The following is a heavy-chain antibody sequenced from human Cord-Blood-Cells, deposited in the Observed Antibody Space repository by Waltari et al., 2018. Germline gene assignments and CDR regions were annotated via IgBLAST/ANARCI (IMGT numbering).Heavy chain of an antibody. Sequence: QVQLQQWGAGLLKPSETLSLTCAVYGGSFSGYYWSWIRQPPGGGLEWIGEINQSGSTNYNPSLKSGVTISVDTSKNQFSLKLSSVTAADTAVYYCATRHGYSSSWYYFQHWGQGTLVTVSS. CDR3: ATRHGYSSSWYYFQH. CDR2: INQSGST. D-gene: IGHD6-13*01. V-gene: IGHV4-34*01. CDR1: GGSFSGYY. J-gene: IGHJ1*01.